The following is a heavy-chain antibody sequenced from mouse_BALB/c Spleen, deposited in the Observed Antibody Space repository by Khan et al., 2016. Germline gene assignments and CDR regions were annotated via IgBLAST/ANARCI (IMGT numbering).Heavy chain of an antibody. CDR2: IFPGDGST. CDR1: GYTFTSYD. CDR3: ARLYGSTYWYFDV. Sequence: QVQLQQSGAELVKPGASVKLSCKATGYTFTSYDINWVRQRPEQGLEWIGWIFPGDGSTKYNEKFKGKATLTTDKSSSTAYMQLSRLTSEDSAVYFSARLYGSTYWYFDVWGAGTTVTVSS. J-gene: IGHJ1*01. D-gene: IGHD1-1*01. V-gene: IGHV1-85*01.